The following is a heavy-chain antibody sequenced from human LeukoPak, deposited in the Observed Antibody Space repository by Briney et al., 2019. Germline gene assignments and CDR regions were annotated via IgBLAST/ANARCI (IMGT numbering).Heavy chain of an antibody. Sequence: GGSLRLSCAASGFTFSSYSMNWVRQAPGKGLEWVSSISSSSSYIYYADSVKGRFTIPRDNAKNSLYLQMNTLRAENTAVFLCGGAISGTRDYWFDPWGQGTLVTVSS. J-gene: IGHJ5*02. CDR2: ISSSSSYI. D-gene: IGHD1-7*01. CDR1: GFTFSSYS. V-gene: IGHV3-21*01. CDR3: GGAISGTRDYWFDP.